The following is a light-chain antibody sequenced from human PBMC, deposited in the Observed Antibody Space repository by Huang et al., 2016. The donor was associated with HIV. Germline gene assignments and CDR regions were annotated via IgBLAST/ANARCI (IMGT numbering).Light chain of an antibody. CDR1: QSLIHSDGQTH. V-gene: IGKV2D-29*01. CDR3: MQTTQFPQT. J-gene: IGKJ2*01. Sequence: IVLTQTPLALSVTPGQPASISCNSTQSLIHSDGQTHLYWYLQRPGQPPQLLIYEVSNRFSGVSDRFTGSGSGTDFTLKISRVEAEDVGVYYCMQTTQFPQTFGQGTKLEI. CDR2: EVS.